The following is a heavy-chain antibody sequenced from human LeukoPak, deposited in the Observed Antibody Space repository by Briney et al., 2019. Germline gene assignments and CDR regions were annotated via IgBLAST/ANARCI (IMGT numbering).Heavy chain of an antibody. CDR3: ARERDFWSGYYRVLDWFDP. V-gene: IGHV1-2*06. CDR1: GYTFTGYY. J-gene: IGHJ5*02. D-gene: IGHD3-3*01. CDR2: INPNSGGT. Sequence: ASVKVSCKASGYTFTGYYMHWVRQAPGQGLEWMGRINPNSGGTNYAQKFQGRVTMTRDTSISTAYMELSRLRSDDTAVYYCARERDFWSGYYRVLDWFDPWGQGTLVTVSS.